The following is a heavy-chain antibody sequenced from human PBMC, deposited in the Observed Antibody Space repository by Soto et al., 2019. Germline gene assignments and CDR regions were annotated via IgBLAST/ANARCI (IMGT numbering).Heavy chain of an antibody. J-gene: IGHJ4*02. CDR2: IYYSGST. CDR3: AVAVAGPTAIGY. Sequence: PSEMLSLNRTVSGGSISSSSYYWGWIRQPPGKGLEWIGSIYYSGSTYYNPSLKSRVTISVDTSKNQFSLKLSSVTAADTAVYYCAVAVAGPTAIGYWGQGTLVTVSS. V-gene: IGHV4-39*01. CDR1: GGSISSSSYY. D-gene: IGHD6-19*01.